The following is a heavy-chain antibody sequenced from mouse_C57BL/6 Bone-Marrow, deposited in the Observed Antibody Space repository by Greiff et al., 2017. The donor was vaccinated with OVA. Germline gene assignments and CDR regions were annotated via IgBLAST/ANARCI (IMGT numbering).Heavy chain of an antibody. J-gene: IGHJ4*01. Sequence: VQLQQSGPELVKPGDSVKISCKASGYSFTGYFMNWVMQSHGKSLEWIGRINPYNGDTFYNQKFKGKATLTVDKSSSTAHMELSSLTSEDSAVYFCARYGSSPDYYAMDYWGQGTSVTVSS. CDR3: ARYGSSPDYYAMDY. V-gene: IGHV1-20*01. CDR2: INPYNGDT. CDR1: GYSFTGYF. D-gene: IGHD1-1*01.